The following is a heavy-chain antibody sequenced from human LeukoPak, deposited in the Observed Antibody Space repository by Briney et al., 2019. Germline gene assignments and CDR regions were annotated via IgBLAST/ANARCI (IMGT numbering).Heavy chain of an antibody. J-gene: IGHJ5*02. D-gene: IGHD2-2*01. CDR3: ARVSSTSWDFDP. CDR2: ISSSSSYI. CDR1: GFTFSSYS. V-gene: IGHV3-21*01. Sequence: GGSLRLSCAASGFTFSSYSTNWVRQAPGKGLEWVSSISSSSSYIYYADSVKGRFTISRDNAKNSLYLQLNSLRDEDTDVYYCARVSSTSWDFDPWGQGTLVTVSS.